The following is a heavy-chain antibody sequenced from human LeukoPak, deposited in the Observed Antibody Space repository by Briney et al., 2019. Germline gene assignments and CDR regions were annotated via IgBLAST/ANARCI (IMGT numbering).Heavy chain of an antibody. Sequence: ASVKVSCKASGYTFTGYYMHWVRQAPGQGLEWMGRINPNSGGTNYAQKFQGRVTMTRDTSISTAYMELSRLRSDDTAVYYCARDRDFYSSSPTDWGPGTLVTVSS. D-gene: IGHD6-6*01. V-gene: IGHV1-2*06. CDR3: ARDRDFYSSSPTD. J-gene: IGHJ4*02. CDR1: GYTFTGYY. CDR2: INPNSGGT.